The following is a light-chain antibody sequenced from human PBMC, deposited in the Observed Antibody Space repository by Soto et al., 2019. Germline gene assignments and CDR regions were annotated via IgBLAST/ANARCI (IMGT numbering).Light chain of an antibody. CDR1: SSNIGSKT. CDR2: SNN. V-gene: IGLV1-44*01. Sequence: QSVLTQQPSASGTPGQRVTISCSGSSSNIGSKTVNWYQQLPGTAPKLLIYSNNQRPSGVPDRFSGSKSGTSASLAISGLQSEDEADYYCAAWDDSLNGVVFGVGTKLTVL. J-gene: IGLJ2*01. CDR3: AAWDDSLNGVV.